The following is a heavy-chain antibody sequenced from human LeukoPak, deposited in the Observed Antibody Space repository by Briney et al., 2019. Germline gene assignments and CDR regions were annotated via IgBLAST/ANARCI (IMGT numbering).Heavy chain of an antibody. CDR2: IYYSGST. D-gene: IGHD2-21*01. Sequence: SETLSLTCTVSGGSISSSSYYWGWIRQPPGKGLEWIGYIYYSGSTNYNPSLKSRVTISVDTSKNQFSLKLSSVTAADTAVYYCARAPPLRTNGDYWGQGTLVTVSS. CDR3: ARAPPLRTNGDY. J-gene: IGHJ4*02. V-gene: IGHV4-61*05. CDR1: GGSISSSSYY.